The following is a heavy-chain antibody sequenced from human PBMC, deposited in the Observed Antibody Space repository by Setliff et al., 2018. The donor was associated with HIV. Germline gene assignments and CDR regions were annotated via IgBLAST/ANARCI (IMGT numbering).Heavy chain of an antibody. J-gene: IGHJ4*02. CDR3: ARRVFNYYDTLYYFDY. Sequence: SETLSLTCTVSGGSISNSRYYWSWIRQPPGKGLEWIGSIYYSGSTYYNPSLKSRVTISVDTSKNQFSLKLSSVTAADTAVYYCARRVFNYYDTLYYFDYWGQGTLVTVSS. CDR1: GGSISNSRYY. V-gene: IGHV4-39*01. CDR2: IYYSGST. D-gene: IGHD3-22*01.